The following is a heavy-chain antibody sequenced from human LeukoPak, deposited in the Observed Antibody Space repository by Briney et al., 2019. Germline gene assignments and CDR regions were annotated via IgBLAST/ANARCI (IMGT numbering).Heavy chain of an antibody. CDR2: IGTTSGAI. CDR3: GRFRRGGDKAFDY. V-gene: IGHV3-48*01. Sequence: GGSLRLSCAASGFTFNAFGMNWVRQAPGKGLEWVSYIGTTSGAIYYADSVKGRFTISRDSAKNSLYLQMNSLRAEDTAVYYCGRFRRGGDKAFDYGAQETLVPVSS. CDR1: GFTFNAFG. D-gene: IGHD2-21*02. J-gene: IGHJ4*02.